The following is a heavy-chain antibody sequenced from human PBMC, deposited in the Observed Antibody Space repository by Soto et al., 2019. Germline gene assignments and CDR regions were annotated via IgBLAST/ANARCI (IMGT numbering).Heavy chain of an antibody. CDR1: GFTFSSYD. V-gene: IGHV3-13*01. CDR2: IGTAGDT. Sequence: GGSLRLSCAASGFTFSSYDMHWVRQATGKGLEWVSAIGTAGDTYYPGSVKGRFTISRENAKNSLYLQMNSLRAEDTAVYYCARDYYGSGRLIYYGMDVWGQGTTVTVSS. D-gene: IGHD3-10*01. CDR3: ARDYYGSGRLIYYGMDV. J-gene: IGHJ6*02.